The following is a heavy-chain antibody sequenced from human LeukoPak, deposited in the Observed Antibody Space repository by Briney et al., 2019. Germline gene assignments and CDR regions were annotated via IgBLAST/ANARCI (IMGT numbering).Heavy chain of an antibody. V-gene: IGHV1-69*05. CDR3: AREGEYYYDSSGYSFDY. CDR2: IIPIFGTA. D-gene: IGHD3-22*01. CDR1: GGTFSSYA. J-gene: IGHJ4*02. Sequence: SVKVSCKASGGTFSSYAISWVRQAPGQGLEWMGGIIPIFGTANYAQKFQGRVTITTDESTSTAYMELSSLRSEDTAVYYCAREGEYYYDSSGYSFDYWGQGTLVTVSS.